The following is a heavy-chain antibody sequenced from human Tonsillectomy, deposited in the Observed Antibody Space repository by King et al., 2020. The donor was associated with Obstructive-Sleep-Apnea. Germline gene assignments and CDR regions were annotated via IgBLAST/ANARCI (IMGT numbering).Heavy chain of an antibody. CDR2: VSYDGSDK. V-gene: IGHV3-30*03. J-gene: IGHJ4*02. Sequence: QLVESGGGVVQPGRSLRLSCAASGFTFSSYGMHWVRQAPGKGLEWVAFVSYDGSDKDYADSVKGRFTISRDNSKNTLYLQMNSLRAEDTAMYYCARDGELVVTAILYFDYWGPGTLVTVSS. D-gene: IGHD2-21*02. CDR3: ARDGELVVTAILYFDY. CDR1: GFTFSSYG.